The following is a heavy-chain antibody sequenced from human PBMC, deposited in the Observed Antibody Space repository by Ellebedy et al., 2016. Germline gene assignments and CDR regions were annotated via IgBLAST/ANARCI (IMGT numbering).Heavy chain of an antibody. CDR1: GGSISSYY. CDR3: ARGEWNGMYSSSPGWFNP. CDR2: IYTSGST. J-gene: IGHJ5*02. D-gene: IGHD6-6*01. V-gene: IGHV4-4*07. Sequence: SETLSLTXTVSGGSISSYYWSWIRQPAGKGLEWIGRIYTSGSTNYNPSLKSRVTMSVDTSKNQFSLKLSSVTAADTAVYYCARGEWNGMYSSSPGWFNPWGQGTLVTVSS.